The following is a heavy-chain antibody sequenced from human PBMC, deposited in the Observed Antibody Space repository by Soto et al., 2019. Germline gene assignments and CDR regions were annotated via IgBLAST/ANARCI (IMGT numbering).Heavy chain of an antibody. Sequence: QLQLQESGPGLVKPSETLSLTCTVSGGSISSSSYYWGWIRQPPGKGLEWIGSIYYSGSTYYNPSLKSRVTISVDTSKNQFSLKLSSVTAADTAVYYCASRIHWIRNGGGWFDPWGQGTLVTVSS. D-gene: IGHD5-18*01. CDR2: IYYSGST. CDR1: GGSISSSSYY. J-gene: IGHJ5*02. CDR3: ASRIHWIRNGGGWFDP. V-gene: IGHV4-39*01.